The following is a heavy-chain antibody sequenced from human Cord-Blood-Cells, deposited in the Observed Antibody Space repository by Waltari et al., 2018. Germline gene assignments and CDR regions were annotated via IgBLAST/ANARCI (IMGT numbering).Heavy chain of an antibody. V-gene: IGHV3-7*01. D-gene: IGHD3-16*01. CDR2: IKQEGSEK. CDR3: ARSKRRGDAFDI. J-gene: IGHJ3*02. Sequence: EVQLVESGGGLVQPGGSLRLSCAASGFTFSSYWMSWVRQAPGKGVEGVANIKQEGSEKYYVDSVKGRFTISRDNAKNSLYLQMNSLRAEDTAVYYCARSKRRGDAFDIWGQGTMVTVSS. CDR1: GFTFSSYW.